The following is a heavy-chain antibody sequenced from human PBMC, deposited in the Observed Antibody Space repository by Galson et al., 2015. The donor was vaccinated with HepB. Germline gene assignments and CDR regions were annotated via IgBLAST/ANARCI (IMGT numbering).Heavy chain of an antibody. J-gene: IGHJ6*03. D-gene: IGHD2-2*01. CDR2: IRSSSSTI. CDR1: GFTYSSYS. Sequence: SLRLSCAASGFTYSSYSMNWVRQAPGKGLEWVSYIRSSSSTIYYADSVKGRFTISRDNAKNSLYLQMNSLRAEDTAVYYCARDMSGFQLLWGRAPPYYYYYYMDVWGKGTTVTVSS. CDR3: ARDMSGFQLLWGRAPPYYYYYYMDV. V-gene: IGHV3-48*01.